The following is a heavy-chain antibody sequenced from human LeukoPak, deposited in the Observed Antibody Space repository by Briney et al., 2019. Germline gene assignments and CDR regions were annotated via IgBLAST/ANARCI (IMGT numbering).Heavy chain of an antibody. CDR2: IRYDGSNK. Sequence: GGSLRLSCAASGFTFSSYRMHWVRQAPGKGLEWVAFIRYDGSNKYYADSVKGRFTISRDNSKNTLYLQMNRLRAEDTAVYYCAKVLGGYCSGGSCYEDYYYYYMDVWGKGTTVTVSS. V-gene: IGHV3-30*02. J-gene: IGHJ6*03. D-gene: IGHD2-15*01. CDR3: AKVLGGYCSGGSCYEDYYYYYMDV. CDR1: GFTFSSYR.